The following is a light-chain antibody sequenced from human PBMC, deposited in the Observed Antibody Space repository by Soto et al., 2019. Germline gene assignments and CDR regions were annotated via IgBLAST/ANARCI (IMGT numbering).Light chain of an antibody. CDR3: QQSYRTLPDT. V-gene: IGKV1-39*01. Sequence: DIQMTQSPSSLSASVGDRVTITCRASQYISTNLNWYQKKPGKAPNLLIHAASTLHSGVPSRFSGSGSGTYFTLTINSLQPDDIATYYCQQSYRTLPDTFGQRTKLEIK. CDR2: AAS. CDR1: QYISTN. J-gene: IGKJ2*01.